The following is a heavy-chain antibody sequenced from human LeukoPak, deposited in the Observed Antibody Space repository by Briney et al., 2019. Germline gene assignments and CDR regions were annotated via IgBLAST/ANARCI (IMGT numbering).Heavy chain of an antibody. CDR1: GGSISSYY. Sequence: SETLSLTCTVSGGSISSYYWSWIRQPPGKGLEWIGYIYYSGSTNYNPSLKSRVTISVDTSKNQFSLKLSSVTAADTAVYYCARESYDFWSGYPTYFDYWGQGTLVTVSS. D-gene: IGHD3-3*01. CDR3: ARESYDFWSGYPTYFDY. V-gene: IGHV4-59*01. CDR2: IYYSGST. J-gene: IGHJ4*02.